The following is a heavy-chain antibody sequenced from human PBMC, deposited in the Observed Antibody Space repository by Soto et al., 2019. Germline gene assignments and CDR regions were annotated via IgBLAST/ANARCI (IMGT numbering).Heavy chain of an antibody. V-gene: IGHV1-46*01. CDR3: ARDNRVVPAAILSYYYYGMDV. J-gene: IGHJ6*02. CDR2: INPSGGST. Sequence: ASVKVSSKSSGYTVTSYSMQCARQATGQGLEWMGIINPSGGSTSYAQKFQGRVTMTRDTSTSTVYMELSSLRSEDTAVYYCARDNRVVPAAILSYYYYGMDVWGQGTTVTVSS. D-gene: IGHD2-2*01. CDR1: GYTVTSYS.